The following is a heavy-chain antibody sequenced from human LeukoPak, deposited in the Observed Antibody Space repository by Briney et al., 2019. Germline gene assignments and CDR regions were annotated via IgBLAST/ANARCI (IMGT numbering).Heavy chain of an antibody. CDR3: ARTYGDPYYHYYYMDV. J-gene: IGHJ6*03. V-gene: IGHV1-18*01. CDR2: ISAYNGNT. CDR1: GYTFTSYG. D-gene: IGHD4-17*01. Sequence: ASVKVSCKASGYTFTSYGISGVRQAPGQGLEWMGWISAYNGNTNYAQKLQGRVTMTTDTSTSTAYMELRSLRSDDTAVYYCARTYGDPYYHYYYMDVWGKGTTVTIS.